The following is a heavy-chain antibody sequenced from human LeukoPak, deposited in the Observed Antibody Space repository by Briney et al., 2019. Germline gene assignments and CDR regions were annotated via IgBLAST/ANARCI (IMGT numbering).Heavy chain of an antibody. Sequence: SEALSLTCTVSGGSISSYYWSWIRQPPGKGLEWIGYIYYSGSTNYNPSLKCRVTISVDTSKNQFSLKLSSVTAADTAVYYCARGTGSSRWYLFDYWGQGTLVTVSS. J-gene: IGHJ4*02. V-gene: IGHV4-59*13. CDR2: IYYSGST. CDR3: ARGTGSSRWYLFDY. CDR1: GGSISSYY. D-gene: IGHD6-13*01.